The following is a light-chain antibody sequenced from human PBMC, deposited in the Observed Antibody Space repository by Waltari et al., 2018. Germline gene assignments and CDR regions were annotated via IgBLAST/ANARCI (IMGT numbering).Light chain of an antibody. CDR1: PSISSW. J-gene: IGKJ1*01. CDR3: QQYNSYPWT. V-gene: IGKV1-5*03. CDR2: KAS. Sequence: DNQITHSPSTLSASVGDRVTITCRASPSISSWLAWYQQKPGKAPKLLIYKASSLESGVPSRFSGSGSGTEFTLTISSLQPDDFATYYCQQYNSYPWTFGQGTKVEIK.